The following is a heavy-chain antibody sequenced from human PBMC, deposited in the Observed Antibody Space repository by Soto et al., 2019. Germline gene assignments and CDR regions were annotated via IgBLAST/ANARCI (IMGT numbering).Heavy chain of an antibody. CDR1: GFTFSSYA. D-gene: IGHD3-9*01. V-gene: IGHV3-23*01. Sequence: HPGGSLRLSCAASGFTFSSYAMSWVRQAPGKGLEWVSAISGSGGSTYYADSVKGRFTISRDNSKNTLYLQMNSLRAEDTAVYYCANLNANYDILTGYYDFDYWGQGTLVTVSS. CDR3: ANLNANYDILTGYYDFDY. CDR2: ISGSGGST. J-gene: IGHJ4*02.